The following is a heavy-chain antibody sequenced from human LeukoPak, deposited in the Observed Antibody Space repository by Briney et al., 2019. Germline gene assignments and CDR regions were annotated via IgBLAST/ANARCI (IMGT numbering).Heavy chain of an antibody. D-gene: IGHD2-2*01. CDR3: ARVGYCSSTSCQRAFDI. V-gene: IGHV1-24*01. J-gene: IGHJ3*02. CDR2: FDPEDGET. Sequence: ASVKVSCKVSGYTLTELSMHWVRQAPGRGLEWMGGFDPEDGETIYAQKFQGRVTMTEDTSTDTAYMELSSLRSEDTAVYYCARVGYCSSTSCQRAFDIWGQGTMVTVSS. CDR1: GYTLTELS.